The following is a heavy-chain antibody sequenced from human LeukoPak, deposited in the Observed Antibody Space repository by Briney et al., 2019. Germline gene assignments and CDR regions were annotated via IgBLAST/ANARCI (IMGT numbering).Heavy chain of an antibody. Sequence: SETLSLTCTVSGGSISSSSYYWGWIRQPPGKGLERIGSIYQSGSTYYNPPLKSRVTISVDTSKNHFSLKLSSVTAADTAVYYCARMGDAGSRSFDIWGQGTMVTVSS. CDR1: GGSISSSSYY. CDR2: IYQSGST. V-gene: IGHV4-39*02. CDR3: ARMGDAGSRSFDI. J-gene: IGHJ3*02. D-gene: IGHD1-26*01.